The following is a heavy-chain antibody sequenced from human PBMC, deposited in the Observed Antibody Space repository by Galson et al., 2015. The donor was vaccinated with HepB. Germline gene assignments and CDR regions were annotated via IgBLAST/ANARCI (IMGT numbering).Heavy chain of an antibody. CDR1: GFTFSSHA. CDR2: ITGNGGRT. J-gene: IGHJ4*01. D-gene: IGHD4-17*01. Sequence: SLRLSCAASGFTFSSHAMSWVRQAPGKGLEWVSGITGNGGRTYYADSVKGRFTVSRDKSRSTVFLQMNSLRAEDTAVYYCAKVAGYFMLGYGDCYFDCWGRGTLVTVSS. CDR3: AKVAGYFMLGYGDCYFDC. V-gene: IGHV3-23*01.